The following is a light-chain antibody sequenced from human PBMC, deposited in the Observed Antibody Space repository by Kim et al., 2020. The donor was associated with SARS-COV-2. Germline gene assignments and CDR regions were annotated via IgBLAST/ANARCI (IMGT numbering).Light chain of an antibody. V-gene: IGKV3D-15*01. CDR1: QSVRSS. J-gene: IGKJ4*01. Sequence: SPGERATLSCRASQSVRSSLAWYQQKPGQAPRLLIHDASIRATGVPARFTGSGSGTEFTLTLSSMQSEDFEVYFCQQYYTWSALTFGGGTKVEIK. CDR2: DAS. CDR3: QQYYTWSALT.